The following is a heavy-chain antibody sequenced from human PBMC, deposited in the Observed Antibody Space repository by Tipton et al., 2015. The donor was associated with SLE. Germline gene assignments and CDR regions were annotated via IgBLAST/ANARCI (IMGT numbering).Heavy chain of an antibody. V-gene: IGHV4-59*13. CDR3: ARSAGYCSGGTCYGSYGFDS. Sequence: TLSLTCTVSGGSISSYYWSWIRQPPGKGLEWIGFTYYSGSTSYSPSLKSRVSMSVDTSRKQFSLRLRSVTAADSAVYYCARSAGYCSGGTCYGSYGFDSWGQGILVTVSS. CDR1: GGSISSYY. D-gene: IGHD2-15*01. J-gene: IGHJ5*01. CDR2: TYYSGST.